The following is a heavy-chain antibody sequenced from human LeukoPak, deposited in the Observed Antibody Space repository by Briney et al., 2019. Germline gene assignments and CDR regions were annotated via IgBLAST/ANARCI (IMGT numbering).Heavy chain of an antibody. D-gene: IGHD3-10*01. CDR2: FDPEDGET. V-gene: IGHV1-24*01. CDR3: ATGIDYYGSGSYEFDY. CDR1: GYTLTELS. Sequence: ASVKVSCKVSGYTLTELSVHWVRQAPGKGLEWMGGFDPEDGETIYVQKFQGRVTMTEDTSTDTAYMELSSLRSEDTAVYYCATGIDYYGSGSYEFDYWGQGTLVTVSS. J-gene: IGHJ4*02.